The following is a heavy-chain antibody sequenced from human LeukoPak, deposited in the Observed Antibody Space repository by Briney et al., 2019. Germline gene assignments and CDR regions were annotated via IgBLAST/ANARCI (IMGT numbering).Heavy chain of an antibody. J-gene: IGHJ4*02. CDR2: ISAYNGNT. CDR1: GYTFTSYG. D-gene: IGHD2-8*01. Sequence: GASVKVSCKASGYTFTSYGISWVQQAPGQGLEWMGWISAYNGNTNYAQKLQGRVTMTTDTSTSTAYMELRSLRSDDTAVYYCAREKTRNPRSMLPQEFDYWGQGTLVTVSS. CDR3: AREKTRNPRSMLPQEFDY. V-gene: IGHV1-18*01.